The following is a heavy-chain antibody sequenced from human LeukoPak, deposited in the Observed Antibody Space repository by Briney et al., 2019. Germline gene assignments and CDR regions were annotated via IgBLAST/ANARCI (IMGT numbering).Heavy chain of an antibody. D-gene: IGHD6-19*01. CDR2: INPDGNER. V-gene: IGHV3-7*03. Sequence: PGGSLRLSCAASGFSFSSYYMSWVRQAPGKGLEWVALINPDGNERYYVDSVEGRFTISRDNARNSLYLQMDSLRDDDTAMYFCTRDLAAVPGPRMDVWGQGTTVTVSS. CDR1: GFSFSSYY. CDR3: TRDLAAVPGPRMDV. J-gene: IGHJ6*02.